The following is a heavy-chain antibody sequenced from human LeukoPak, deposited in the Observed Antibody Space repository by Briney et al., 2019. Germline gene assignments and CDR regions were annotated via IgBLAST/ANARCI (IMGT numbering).Heavy chain of an antibody. Sequence: SETLSLTCTVSGGSISSYYWSWIRQPAGKGLEWIGRIYISGSTNYNASLKSRVSMSVDTSKNQFSLKLSSVTAADTAAFYCARENSGSYREFDYWGQGTLVTVSS. J-gene: IGHJ4*02. V-gene: IGHV4-4*07. CDR2: IYISGST. D-gene: IGHD1-26*01. CDR3: ARENSGSYREFDY. CDR1: GGSISSYY.